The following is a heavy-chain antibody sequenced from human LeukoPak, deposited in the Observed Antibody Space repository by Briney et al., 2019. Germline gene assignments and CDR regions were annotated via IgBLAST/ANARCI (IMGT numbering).Heavy chain of an antibody. Sequence: GGSLRLSCAASGFTSSDYYMTWIRQAPGKGLEWVSYISSGSSYTDYADSVKGRFTISRDNAKDSLDLQMNILRAEDTALYYCARARGSIPSSSFDYWGQGALVTVSS. J-gene: IGHJ4*02. CDR3: ARARGSIPSSSFDY. CDR1: GFTSSDYY. V-gene: IGHV3-11*06. D-gene: IGHD6-6*01. CDR2: ISSGSSYT.